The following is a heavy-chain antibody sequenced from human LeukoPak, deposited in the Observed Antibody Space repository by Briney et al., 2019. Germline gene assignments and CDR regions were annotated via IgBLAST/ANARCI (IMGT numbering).Heavy chain of an antibody. Sequence: GGSLRLSCAASGFTFSRNSMNWVRQVPGKGLEWVSFIDRDSTVMYYADSLRGRLIISRDNARNSLFLQMNNLRAEDTAVYFCATYDSGWYLTYWGQGTLVTVSS. D-gene: IGHD6-19*01. V-gene: IGHV3-48*01. J-gene: IGHJ4*02. CDR2: IDRDSTVM. CDR1: GFTFSRNS. CDR3: ATYDSGWYLTY.